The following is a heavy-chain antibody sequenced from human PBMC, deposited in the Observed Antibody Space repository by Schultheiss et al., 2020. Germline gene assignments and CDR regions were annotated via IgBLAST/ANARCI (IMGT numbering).Heavy chain of an antibody. V-gene: IGHV3-21*04. J-gene: IGHJ4*02. CDR1: GFTFSSYA. D-gene: IGHD3-9*01. Sequence: GGSLRLSCAASGFTFSSYAMSWVRQAPGKGLEWVSSISSSGGYIYYADSVKGRFTISRDNAKNSLYLQMNSLRVEDTAVYFCARESSRYDVSTGYSMYYFDYWGQGTLVTVSS. CDR2: ISSSGGYI. CDR3: ARESSRYDVSTGYSMYYFDY.